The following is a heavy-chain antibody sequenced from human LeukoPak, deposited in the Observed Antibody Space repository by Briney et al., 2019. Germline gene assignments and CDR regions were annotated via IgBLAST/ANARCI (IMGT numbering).Heavy chain of an antibody. J-gene: IGHJ4*02. Sequence: GGSLRLSCAASGFTFSTYWMDWVRQAPGKGLVWVSRINSGGTTTTYADSVKGRFRISRDNAKNTLYLQMDSLSVEDTAVYYCAREGVVIDYWGQGTLVTVSS. CDR3: AREGVVIDY. V-gene: IGHV3-74*01. D-gene: IGHD3-3*01. CDR1: GFTFSTYW. CDR2: INSGGTTT.